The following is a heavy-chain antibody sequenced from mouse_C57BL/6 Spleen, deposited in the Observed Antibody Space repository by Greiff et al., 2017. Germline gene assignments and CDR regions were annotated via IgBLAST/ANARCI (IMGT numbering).Heavy chain of an antibody. Sequence: QVQLQQSGAELVRPGASVKLSCKASGYTFTDSYINWVKQRPGQGLEWIARIYPGSGNTYYNEKFKGKATLTAEKSSSTAYMQLSSLTSEDSAVYFCAREGLYYGSSYVGYFDVWGTGTTVTVSS. V-gene: IGHV1-76*01. CDR3: AREGLYYGSSYVGYFDV. D-gene: IGHD1-1*01. CDR2: IYPGSGNT. CDR1: GYTFTDSY. J-gene: IGHJ1*03.